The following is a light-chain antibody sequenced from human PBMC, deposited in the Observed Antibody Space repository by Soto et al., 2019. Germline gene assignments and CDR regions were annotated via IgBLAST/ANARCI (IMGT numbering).Light chain of an antibody. CDR3: QHHISYPLT. CDR1: QSVSNY. CDR2: GAS. Sequence: EVVMTQSPAILSVSLGEGVTLSCRASQSVSNYLAWYQQKPGQAPRILIFGASTWPTGVPARFSGSGSGTEFTLTITSLQPEDFALYYCQHHISYPLTFGQGTQLEIK. J-gene: IGKJ1*01. V-gene: IGKV3D-15*01.